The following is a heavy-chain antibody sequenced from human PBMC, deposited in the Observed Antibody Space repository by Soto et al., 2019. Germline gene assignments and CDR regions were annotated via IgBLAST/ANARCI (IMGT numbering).Heavy chain of an antibody. J-gene: IGHJ6*03. CDR3: ATLTMVRGVIFYYYMDV. V-gene: IGHV1-24*01. D-gene: IGHD3-10*01. CDR1: GYTLTELS. Sequence: ASVKVSCKVSGYTLTELSMHWVRQAPGKGLEWMGGFDPEDGETIYAQKFQGRVTMTEDTSTDTAYMELSSLRSEDTAVYYCATLTMVRGVIFYYYMDVWGKGTTVTVSS. CDR2: FDPEDGET.